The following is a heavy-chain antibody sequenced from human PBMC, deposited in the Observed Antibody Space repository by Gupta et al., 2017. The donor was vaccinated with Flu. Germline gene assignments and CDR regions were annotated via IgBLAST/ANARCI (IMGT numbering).Heavy chain of an antibody. J-gene: IGHJ6*02. D-gene: IGHD2-15*01. Sequence: EVQLVESGGGLVQPGGSLRLSCAASGFTVSSNYMSWVRQAPGKGLEWVSVIYSGGSTYYADSVKGRFTISRHNSKNTLYLQMNSLRAEDTAVYYCARGYCSGGSCYSVNYYYYGMDVWGQGTTVTVSS. CDR3: ARGYCSGGSCYSVNYYYYGMDV. V-gene: IGHV3-53*04. CDR1: GFTVSSNY. CDR2: IYSGGST.